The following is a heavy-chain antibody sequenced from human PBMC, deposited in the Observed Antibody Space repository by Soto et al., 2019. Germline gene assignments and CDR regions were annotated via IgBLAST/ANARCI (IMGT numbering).Heavy chain of an antibody. CDR2: ISDGGST. CDR3: TRDPITPGYGMDV. CDR1: GFTVSTNY. D-gene: IGHD1-20*01. V-gene: IGHV3-53*01. Sequence: ESGGGMIQPGGSLRLTCAASGFTVSTNYMSWVRQAPGKGLEWVSVISDGGSTDSADSVKGRFTISRDNYKNTLYLQMKSLRVEDTAVYYCTRDPITPGYGMDVWGQGTTVTVSS. J-gene: IGHJ6*02.